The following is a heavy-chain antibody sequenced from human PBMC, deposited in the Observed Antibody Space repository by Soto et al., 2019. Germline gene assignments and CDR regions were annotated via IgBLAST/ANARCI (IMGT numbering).Heavy chain of an antibody. J-gene: IGHJ6*02. Sequence: GESLKISCKGFGYSFSSYWISWVRQMPGKGLEWMGRIDPSDAYTNYSPSFQGHVTISTDKSISTAYLQWSSLRASDTAMYYCARRYCSSTSCPSNFHDMDVWGQGTTVTVSS. V-gene: IGHV5-10-1*01. CDR3: ARRYCSSTSCPSNFHDMDV. D-gene: IGHD2-2*01. CDR2: IDPSDAYT. CDR1: GYSFSSYW.